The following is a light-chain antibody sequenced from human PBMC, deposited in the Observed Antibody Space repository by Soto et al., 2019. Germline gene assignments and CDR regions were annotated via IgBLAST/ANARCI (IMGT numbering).Light chain of an antibody. J-gene: IGLJ3*02. V-gene: IGLV1-40*01. CDR2: GNN. Sequence: QSVLTQPPSVSGAPGQRVTISCTGSSSNIGAGYDVHWYQQLPGTAPKLLIYGNNNRPSGVPDRFSGSKSGTSASLAITGLQAEDEAEYYCQSYDSSLSGWGVFGGGTKVTVL. CDR3: QSYDSSLSGWGV. CDR1: SSNIGAGYD.